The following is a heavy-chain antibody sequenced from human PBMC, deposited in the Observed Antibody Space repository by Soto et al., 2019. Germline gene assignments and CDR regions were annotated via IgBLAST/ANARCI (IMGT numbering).Heavy chain of an antibody. CDR2: IRSKANSYAT. Sequence: EVQLVESGGGLVQPGGSLKPSCAASGFTFSGSAMHWVRQASGEGLEWVGRIRSKANSYATAYAASVKGRFTISRDDSKNTAYLQMNSLKTEDTAVYYCTRLGGDYYDSTAIWGQGTMVTVSS. V-gene: IGHV3-73*02. CDR1: GFTFSGSA. D-gene: IGHD3-22*01. CDR3: TRLGGDYYDSTAI. J-gene: IGHJ3*02.